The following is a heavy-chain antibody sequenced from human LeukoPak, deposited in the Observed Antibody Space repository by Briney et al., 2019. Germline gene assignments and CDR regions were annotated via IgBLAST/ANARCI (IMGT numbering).Heavy chain of an antibody. Sequence: GGSLRLSCAASGFNLSNYHMNWVRQGPGKGLEWVSSISSSSSTIYYADSVKGRFTISRDNAKNSLFLQMNSLRDEDTAVYYCARDAGLWFGELDYWGQGNLVTVSS. D-gene: IGHD3-10*01. CDR3: ARDAGLWFGELDY. CDR1: GFNLSNYH. CDR2: ISSSSSTI. J-gene: IGHJ4*02. V-gene: IGHV3-48*02.